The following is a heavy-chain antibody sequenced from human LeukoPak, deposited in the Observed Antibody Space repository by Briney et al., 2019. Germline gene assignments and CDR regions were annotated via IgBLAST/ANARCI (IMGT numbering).Heavy chain of an antibody. D-gene: IGHD6-6*01. V-gene: IGHV3-7*01. Sequence: GGSLRLSCAASGFTFSSYAMSWVRQAPGKGLEWVANIKQDGSEKNYVDSVMGRFTISRDNVKSSLYLQMNSLRAEDTAVYYCARGKGSSSAGYWGQGTLVIVSS. CDR3: ARGKGSSSAGY. CDR2: IKQDGSEK. CDR1: GFTFSSYA. J-gene: IGHJ4*02.